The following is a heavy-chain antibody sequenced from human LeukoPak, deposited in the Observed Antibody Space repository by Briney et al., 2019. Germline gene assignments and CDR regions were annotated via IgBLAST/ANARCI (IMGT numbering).Heavy chain of an antibody. CDR2: INTNTGNP. CDR1: GYTFTSYA. J-gene: IGHJ5*02. D-gene: IGHD6-13*01. V-gene: IGHV7-4-1*02. CDR3: ARDPDSSSWYNWFDP. Sequence: ASVKVSCTASGYTFTSYAMNWVRQAPGQGLEWMGWINTNTGNPTYAQGFTGRFVFSLDTSVSTAYLQISSLKAEDTAVYYCARDPDSSSWYNWFDPWGQGTLVTVSS.